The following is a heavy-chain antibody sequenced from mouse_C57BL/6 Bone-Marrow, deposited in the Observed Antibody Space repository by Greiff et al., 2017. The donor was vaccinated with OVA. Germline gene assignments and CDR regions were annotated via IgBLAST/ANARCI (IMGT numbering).Heavy chain of an antibody. CDR3: ARDLFTTVVAMDY. CDR2: MDPADSYT. V-gene: IGHV1-69*01. D-gene: IGHD1-1*01. Sequence: VQLQQPGAELVMPGASVKLSCKASGYTFTSYGMHWVKQRPGQGLEWIGEMDPADSYTTYNQTFKGKSTLTVDKSSSPAYMQLSSLSAEDSAVYYSARDLFTTVVAMDYWGQGTSVTVSS. CDR1: GYTFTSYG. J-gene: IGHJ4*01.